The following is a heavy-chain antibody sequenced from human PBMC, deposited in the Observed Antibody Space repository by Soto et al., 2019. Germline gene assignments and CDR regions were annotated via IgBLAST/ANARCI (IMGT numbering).Heavy chain of an antibody. V-gene: IGHV1-46*01. Sequence: GASVKVSFKASGYTFTSYYMHWVRQAPGQGLEWMGIINPSGGSTSYAQKFQGRVTMTRDTSTSTVYMELSSLRSEDTAVYYCARVGVSRFGELLYDYWGQGTLVTVSS. CDR2: INPSGGST. J-gene: IGHJ4*02. CDR1: GYTFTSYY. CDR3: ARVGVSRFGELLYDY. D-gene: IGHD3-10*01.